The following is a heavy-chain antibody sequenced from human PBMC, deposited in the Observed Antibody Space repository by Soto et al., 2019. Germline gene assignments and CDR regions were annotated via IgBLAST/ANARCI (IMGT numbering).Heavy chain of an antibody. CDR3: ARADHIGYCTNGVCYRDYYYYMDV. D-gene: IGHD2-8*01. CDR2: IYSGGST. Sequence: GGSLRLSCAASGFTVSSNYMSWVRQAPGKGLEWVSVIYSGGSTYYADSVKGRFTISRDNSKNTLYLQMNSLRAEDTAVYYCARADHIGYCTNGVCYRDYYYYMDVWGKGTTVTVSS. J-gene: IGHJ6*03. CDR1: GFTVSSNY. V-gene: IGHV3-66*01.